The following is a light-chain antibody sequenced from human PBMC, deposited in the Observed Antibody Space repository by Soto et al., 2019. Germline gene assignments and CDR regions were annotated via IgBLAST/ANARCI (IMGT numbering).Light chain of an antibody. J-gene: IGKJ2*01. Sequence: EIVMTQSPATLSVSPGERATLSCRASQSVSSNLAWYQQKPGQAPRLLIYGVSTRATGIPARLSGSGSGTEFTRTISSLQSEDFAVYYCQQHDKWPFTFGQGTKLDIK. V-gene: IGKV3-15*01. CDR3: QQHDKWPFT. CDR1: QSVSSN. CDR2: GVS.